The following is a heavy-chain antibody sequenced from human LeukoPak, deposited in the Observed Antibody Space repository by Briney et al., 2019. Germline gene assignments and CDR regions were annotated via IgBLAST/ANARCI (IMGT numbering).Heavy chain of an antibody. CDR3: ARGRGKAYCGGDCYPDC. D-gene: IGHD2-21*02. CDR2: MNPNSGNT. J-gene: IGHJ4*02. V-gene: IGHV1-8*01. Sequence: ASVKVSRKASGYTFTSYDINWVRQATGQGLEWMGWMNPNSGNTGYAQKFQGRVTMTRNTSMSTAYMELSSLRSEDTAVYYCARGRGKAYCGGDCYPDCWGQGTLVTVSS. CDR1: GYTFTSYD.